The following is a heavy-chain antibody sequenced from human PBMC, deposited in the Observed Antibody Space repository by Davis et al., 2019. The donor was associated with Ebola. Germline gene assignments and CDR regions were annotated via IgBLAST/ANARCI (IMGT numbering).Heavy chain of an antibody. CDR2: INPSGGST. CDR1: GYTFTSYY. J-gene: IGHJ4*02. D-gene: IGHD6-6*01. V-gene: IGHV1-46*01. CDR3: ARATTRYSSSSLGY. Sequence: ASVKVSCKASGYTFTSYYMHWVRQAPGQGLEWMGIINPSGGSTSYAQKFQGRVTITRNTSISTAYMELSSLRSEDTAVYYCARATTRYSSSSLGYWGQGTLVTVSS.